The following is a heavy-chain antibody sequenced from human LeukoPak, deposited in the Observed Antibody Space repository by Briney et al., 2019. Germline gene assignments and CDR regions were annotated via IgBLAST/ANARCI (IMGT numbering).Heavy chain of an antibody. Sequence: SETLSLTCTVSGGSISSSYYYWGWIRQPPGKGLEWIGSIYYSGSTYYNPSLKSRVTISVDTSKNQFSLKLRSVTAADTAVYYCAREEEVVTPLSYYYYGMDVWGQGTTVTVSS. CDR2: IYYSGST. D-gene: IGHD2-21*02. CDR1: GGSISSSYYY. J-gene: IGHJ6*02. CDR3: AREEEVVTPLSYYYYGMDV. V-gene: IGHV4-39*02.